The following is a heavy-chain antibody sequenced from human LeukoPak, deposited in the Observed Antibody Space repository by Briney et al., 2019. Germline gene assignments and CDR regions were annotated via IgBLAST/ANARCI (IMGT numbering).Heavy chain of an antibody. CDR1: GNYW. J-gene: IGHJ4*02. Sequence: TGGSLRLSCAASGNYWMHWVRQAPGKGLVWVSHINGDGSWTSYADSVKGRFTISKDNAKNTVYQQMNNLRAEDTAVYYCVSFYETYWGRGTLVTVSS. CDR3: VSFYETY. CDR2: INGDGSWT. D-gene: IGHD2-2*01. V-gene: IGHV3-74*01.